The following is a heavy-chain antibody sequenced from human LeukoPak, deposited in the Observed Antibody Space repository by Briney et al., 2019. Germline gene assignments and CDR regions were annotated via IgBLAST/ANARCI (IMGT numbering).Heavy chain of an antibody. CDR1: GYRFTSYW. J-gene: IGHJ4*02. Sequence: GESPKIPCKGSGYRFTSYWIGWVRQMPGKGLERMGIIYPGDSNTRYRPSLQGQVTISADKSNSTAYLQWSSLKASDTAMYYCARRELGMVYAIVYWGQGALVSVS. CDR3: ARRELGMVYAIVY. CDR2: IYPGDSNT. D-gene: IGHD2-8*01. V-gene: IGHV5-51*01.